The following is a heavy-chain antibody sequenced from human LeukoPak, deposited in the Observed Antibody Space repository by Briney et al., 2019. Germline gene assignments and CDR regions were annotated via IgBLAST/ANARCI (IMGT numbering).Heavy chain of an antibody. CDR2: IIPIFGTA. J-gene: IGHJ4*02. CDR3: AREMATVASPHYYFDY. Sequence: ASVKVSCKASGGTFSSYAISWVRQAPGQGLEWMGGIIPIFGTANYAQKFQGRVTITADEPTSTAYMELSSLRSEDTAVYYCAREMATVASPHYYFDYWGQGTLVTVSS. D-gene: IGHD6-19*01. V-gene: IGHV1-69*13. CDR1: GGTFSSYA.